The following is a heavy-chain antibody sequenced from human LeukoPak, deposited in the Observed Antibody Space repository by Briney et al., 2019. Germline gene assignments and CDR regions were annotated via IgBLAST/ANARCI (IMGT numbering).Heavy chain of an antibody. J-gene: IGHJ4*02. V-gene: IGHV3-74*01. D-gene: IGHD2-2*01. CDR1: GNYW. Sequence: GGSLRLSCAASGNYWMHWVRQAPGKGLVWVSHVNSDGSWTSYADSVKGRFTISKDNARNTVYLQMNNLRVEDTAVYYCVSFYETYWGRGTLVTVSS. CDR3: VSFYETY. CDR2: VNSDGSWT.